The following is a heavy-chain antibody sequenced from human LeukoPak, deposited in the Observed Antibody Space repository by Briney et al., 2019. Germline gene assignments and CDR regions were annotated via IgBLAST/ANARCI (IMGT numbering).Heavy chain of an antibody. CDR2: IYYSGST. CDR3: ARRRQGSWQYYFDY. V-gene: IGHV4-59*08. J-gene: IGHJ4*02. D-gene: IGHD1-26*01. CDR1: GGSISSYY. Sequence: SETLSLTCTVSGGSISSYYWSWIRQPPGKGLEWIGYIYYSGSTNYNPSLKSRVTISVDTSKNQFSLKLSSVTAADTAVYYCARRRQGSWQYYFDYWGQGTLVTVSS.